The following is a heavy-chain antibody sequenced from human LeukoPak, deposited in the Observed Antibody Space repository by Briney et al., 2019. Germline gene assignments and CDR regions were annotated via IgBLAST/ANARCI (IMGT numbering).Heavy chain of an antibody. V-gene: IGHV1-2*02. J-gene: IGHJ4*02. CDR1: GYTFTGYY. CDR3: ARELVPSAYYDILTGPLGD. Sequence: ASVKVSCKASGYTFTGYYMHWVRQAPGQGLEWMGWINPNSGGTNYAQKFQGRVTMTRDTSISTAYMELSRLRSDDTAVYYCARELVPSAYYDILTGPLGDWGQGTLVTVSS. D-gene: IGHD3-9*01. CDR2: INPNSGGT.